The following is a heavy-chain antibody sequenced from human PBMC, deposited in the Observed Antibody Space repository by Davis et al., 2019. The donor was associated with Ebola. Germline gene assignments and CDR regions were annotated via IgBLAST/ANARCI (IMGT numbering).Heavy chain of an antibody. CDR2: IYFHGTT. D-gene: IGHD1-26*01. CDR1: GGSISSNNYY. J-gene: IGHJ4*02. V-gene: IGHV4-39*01. Sequence: MPSETLSLTCSASGGSISSNNYYWGWIRQPPGKGLEWIGSIYFHGTTYYTPSLKSRVTISIDTSKNQFSLKLSSLSAADTAVYYCARRRLSFETIHYWGQGTLVTVSS. CDR3: ARRRLSFETIHY.